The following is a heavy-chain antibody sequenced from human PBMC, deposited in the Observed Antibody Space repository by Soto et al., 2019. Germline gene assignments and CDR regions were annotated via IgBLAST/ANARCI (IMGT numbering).Heavy chain of an antibody. CDR1: GGTFSSYA. V-gene: IGHV1-69*06. J-gene: IGHJ6*02. CDR2: IIPIFGTA. D-gene: IGHD3-22*01. Sequence: ASVKVSCKASGGTFSSYAISWVRQAPGQGLEWMGGIIPIFGTANYAQKFQGRVTITADKSTSTAYMELSSLRSEDTAVYYCARDPSYDSSGYYFVFTSGMDVWGQGTTVTVS. CDR3: ARDPSYDSSGYYFVFTSGMDV.